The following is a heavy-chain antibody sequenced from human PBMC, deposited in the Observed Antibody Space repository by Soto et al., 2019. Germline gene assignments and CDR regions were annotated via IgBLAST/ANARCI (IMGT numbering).Heavy chain of an antibody. V-gene: IGHV1-69*01. J-gene: IGHJ5*02. CDR2: IIPIFGTA. D-gene: IGHD2-2*01. CDR3: ARGAGVVVPAALTCWFDP. CDR1: GGTFSSYA. Sequence: QVQLVQSGAEVKKPGSSVKVSCKASGGTFSSYAISWVRQAPGQGLEWMGGIIPIFGTANYAQKFQGRVTITADESTSTAYMELSSLRSEDTAVYYCARGAGVVVPAALTCWFDPWGQGTLVTVSS.